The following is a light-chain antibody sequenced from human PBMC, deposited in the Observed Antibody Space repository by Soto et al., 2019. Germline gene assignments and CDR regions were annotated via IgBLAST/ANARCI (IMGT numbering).Light chain of an antibody. V-gene: IGLV2-14*03. Sequence: QSVLTQPASVSGSPGQSITISCTGTSSAFGGYNYVSLYQQHPGKAPKLIIYDVINRPSGVSHRFSASKSGNTASLTISGLQAEDEADYYCSSHTTSSVVVFGGGTKVTVL. CDR2: DVI. CDR3: SSHTTSSVVV. CDR1: SSAFGGYNY. J-gene: IGLJ2*01.